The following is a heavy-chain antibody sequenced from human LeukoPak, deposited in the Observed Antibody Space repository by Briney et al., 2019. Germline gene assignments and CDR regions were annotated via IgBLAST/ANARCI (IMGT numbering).Heavy chain of an antibody. D-gene: IGHD5-18*01. CDR1: GFTFSSYG. Sequence: GGSLRLSCAASGFTFSSYGMHWVRQAPGKGLEWVAVIWYDGSNKYCADSVKGRFTISRDNAKNTLYLQMNSLRAEDTAVYYCARDVPPRGYSYGYGFSWGQGTLVTVSS. CDR2: IWYDGSNK. J-gene: IGHJ4*02. CDR3: ARDVPPRGYSYGYGFS. V-gene: IGHV3-33*01.